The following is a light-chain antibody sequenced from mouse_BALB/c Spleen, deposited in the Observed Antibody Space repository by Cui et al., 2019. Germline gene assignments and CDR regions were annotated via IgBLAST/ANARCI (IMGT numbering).Light chain of an antibody. J-gene: IGKJ1*01. V-gene: IGKV4-80*01. CDR3: HQWSSYPT. Sequence: QIVLTQSPAIMSASLGEEITLTCSASSSVSYMHWYQQKSGTSHKLLIYSTSRLASGVPSRFSGSGSGTFYSPTISSVETEDAADYYCHQWSSYPTFGGGTKLEIK. CDR1: SSVSY. CDR2: STS.